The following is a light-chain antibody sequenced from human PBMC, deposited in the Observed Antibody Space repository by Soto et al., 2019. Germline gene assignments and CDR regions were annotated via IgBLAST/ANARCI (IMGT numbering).Light chain of an antibody. V-gene: IGLV1-44*01. CDR3: AGWDDSLNGPV. Sequence: QSVLTQPPSASGTPGQGVTISCSGSSSNIGSNTVSWYQQLPGAAPKLLIYSNNQRPSGVPDRFSGSKSGTSASLAISGLQSDDEADYYCAGWDDSLNGPVFGGGTKLTVL. J-gene: IGLJ3*02. CDR1: SSNIGSNT. CDR2: SNN.